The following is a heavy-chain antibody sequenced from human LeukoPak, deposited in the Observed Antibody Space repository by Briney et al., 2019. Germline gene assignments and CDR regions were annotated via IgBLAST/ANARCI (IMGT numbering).Heavy chain of an antibody. CDR2: ITSIGLAT. J-gene: IGHJ4*02. D-gene: IGHD3-22*01. V-gene: IGHV3-23*01. Sequence: QPGGSLRLSCAASGFTFSSYAMSWVRQAPGKGLEWVSSITSIGLATYYADSVKGRFTISRDNSDNTLYLQMNSLRAEDTAVYYCAKDRPNYYGSNGHYYKLNGDCWGQGTLVTVSS. CDR1: GFTFSSYA. CDR3: AKDRPNYYGSNGHYYKLNGDC.